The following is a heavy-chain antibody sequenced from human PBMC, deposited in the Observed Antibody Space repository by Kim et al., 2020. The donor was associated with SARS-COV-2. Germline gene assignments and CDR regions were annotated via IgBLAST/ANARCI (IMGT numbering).Heavy chain of an antibody. CDR3: TPHDSSWFDP. V-gene: IGHV3-43*02. CDR1: GFTFHNYA. D-gene: IGHD3-22*01. J-gene: IGHJ5*02. Sequence: GGSLRLSCAVSGFTFHNYAMHWVRQPPGKGLAWVSFISGDGTSTYYADSVKGRFTISRDNSKNTLYLQVNSLRTEDTALYYCTPHDSSWFDPWGQRTLAT. CDR2: ISGDGTST.